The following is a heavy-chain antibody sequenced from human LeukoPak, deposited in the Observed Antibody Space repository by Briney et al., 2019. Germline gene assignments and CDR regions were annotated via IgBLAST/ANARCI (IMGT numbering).Heavy chain of an antibody. D-gene: IGHD3-10*01. Sequence: SETLSLTCTVSGSSVTADSYCWGWIRQPPGKGLEWIGYDYCGGNTNYDPSLKRRVTISVDTSKNQFSLTLTSVTAADTAVYFCARDHFGSLDSWGQGILVTVSS. V-gene: IGHV4-61*01. J-gene: IGHJ4*02. CDR3: ARDHFGSLDS. CDR1: GSSVTADSYC. CDR2: DYCGGNT.